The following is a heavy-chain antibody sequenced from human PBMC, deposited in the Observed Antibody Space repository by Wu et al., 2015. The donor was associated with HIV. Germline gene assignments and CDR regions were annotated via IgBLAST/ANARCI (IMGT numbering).Heavy chain of an antibody. Sequence: QVQLVQSGAEVKKPGASVKVSCKASGYTISTYDINWVRQAPGQGLEWMGWVNMNNGKTGYGQKFQGRVTLTRDTSRSTAYMELSGLRSEDTAVYYCASAYYGSGSYPTFYYYYAMDVWGQGTTITVSS. CDR2: VNMNNGKT. D-gene: IGHD3-10*01. CDR3: ASAYYGSGSYPTFYYYYAMDV. V-gene: IGHV1-8*01. CDR1: GYTISTYD. J-gene: IGHJ6*02.